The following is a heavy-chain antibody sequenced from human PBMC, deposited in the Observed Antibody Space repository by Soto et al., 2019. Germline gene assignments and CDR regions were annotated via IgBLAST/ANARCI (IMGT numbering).Heavy chain of an antibody. CDR1: GYTFTSYG. CDR3: AREGDYYGSLYGMDV. J-gene: IGHJ6*02. V-gene: IGHV1-18*04. CDR2: ISAYNGNT. D-gene: IGHD3-10*01. Sequence: QVQLVQSGAEVKKPGASVKVSCKASGYTFTSYGISWVRQAPGQGLEWMGWISAYNGNTNDAQKLQGRVTMTTDTCTSTADMELRSLRSDDTAVYYCAREGDYYGSLYGMDVWGQGRTVAVSS.